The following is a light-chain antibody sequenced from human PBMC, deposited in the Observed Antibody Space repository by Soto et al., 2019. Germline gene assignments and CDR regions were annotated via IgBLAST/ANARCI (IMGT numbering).Light chain of an antibody. Sequence: QSALTQPPSASGSPGQSVTISCTGTSSDVGGYKYVSWYQQHPGKAPKLMIYEASQRPSGVPDRFSGSKSGNTASLTVSGLQAEDEADYFCSSYADTNYGIFGGGTKLTVL. CDR1: SSDVGGYKY. CDR3: SSYADTNYGI. V-gene: IGLV2-8*01. CDR2: EAS. J-gene: IGLJ2*01.